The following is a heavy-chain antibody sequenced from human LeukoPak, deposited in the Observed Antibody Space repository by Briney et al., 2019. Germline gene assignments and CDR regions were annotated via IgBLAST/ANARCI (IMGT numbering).Heavy chain of an antibody. J-gene: IGHJ4*02. CDR2: INPNRGGT. V-gene: IGHV1-2*02. D-gene: IGHD6-6*01. CDR3: ARSPYSSSSRYYFDY. Sequence: ASVKVSCKASGYTFTGYYMHWVRQAPGQGLEWMGWINPNRGGTNYAQKFQGRVTMTRDTSISTAYMELSRLRSDDTAVYYCARSPYSSSSRYYFDYWGQGTLVTVSS. CDR1: GYTFTGYY.